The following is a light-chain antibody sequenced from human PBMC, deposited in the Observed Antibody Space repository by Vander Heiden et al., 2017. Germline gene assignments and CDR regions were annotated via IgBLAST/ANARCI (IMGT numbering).Light chain of an antibody. J-gene: IGLJ1*01. CDR1: NIETKS. V-gene: IGLV3-21*02. CDR2: DES. CDR3: QVWDSSTDHYV. Sequence: SYVLTQPPPVSVAPGQTARITRGGNNIETKSGHWYQQKPGQAPVMVVFDESDRPSGIPERFSVSKSGNAATLSISRVEAGDEADYYCQVWDSSTDHYVFGTGTTVTVL.